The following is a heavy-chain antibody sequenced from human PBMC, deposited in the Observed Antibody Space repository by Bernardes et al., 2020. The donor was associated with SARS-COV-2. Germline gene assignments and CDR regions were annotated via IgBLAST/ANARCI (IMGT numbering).Heavy chain of an antibody. Sequence: SETLSLTCTVSGGSISAYYWSWFRQPPGKGLEWIGYLYYTGRTNYNPSLQSRVTISVDTSKNQFSLKLSSVTAADTAVYYCARGCDYWGQGILVTVSS. J-gene: IGHJ4*02. V-gene: IGHV4-59*01. CDR2: LYYTGRT. CDR1: GGSISAYY. CDR3: ARGCDY.